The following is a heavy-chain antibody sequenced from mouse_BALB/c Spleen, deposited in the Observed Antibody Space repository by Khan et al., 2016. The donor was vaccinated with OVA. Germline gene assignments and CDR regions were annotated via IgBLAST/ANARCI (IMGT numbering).Heavy chain of an antibody. Sequence: QEQLKQSGAGLVAPSQSLVITCSDSGFSSISCGVHWGRKPPGKGLEWWGVIWAGGSTNYNSAHKSRVSISKNNSKRQVFLKMNCLQADDTAMYYCARLEDIWGQGTTLTVSS. V-gene: IGHV2-9*02. CDR2: IWAGGST. J-gene: IGHJ2*01. CDR1: GFSSISCG. CDR3: ARLEDI. D-gene: IGHD1-3*01.